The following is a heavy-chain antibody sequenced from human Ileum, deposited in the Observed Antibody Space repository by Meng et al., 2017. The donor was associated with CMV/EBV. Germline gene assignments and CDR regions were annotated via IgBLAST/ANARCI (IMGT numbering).Heavy chain of an antibody. D-gene: IGHD3-3*01. CDR2: IYFTGST. V-gene: IGHV4-39*07. CDR3: ARDSDFWTTSRFDY. Sequence: SGGSISGTSYYWGWLRQPPGTGLEWIGSIYFTGSTYYNPSLKSRVTISVDTSKNQFSLRLSSVTAADTAVYYCARDSDFWTTSRFDYWGQSTLVTVSS. J-gene: IGHJ4*02. CDR1: GGSISGTSYY.